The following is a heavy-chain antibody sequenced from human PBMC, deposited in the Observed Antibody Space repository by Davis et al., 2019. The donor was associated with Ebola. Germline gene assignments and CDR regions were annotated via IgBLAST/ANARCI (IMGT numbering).Heavy chain of an antibody. Sequence: HSQTPSLTRAISGDSVSVNSGGWNWIRQSPSRGLEWLGRTSYNSKWNNGYAVSVKSRITINPDTSRNHFSLQLNSVTPEDTAVYYCARGWLRGPFDYWGQGTLVTVSS. CDR1: GDSVSVNSGG. V-gene: IGHV6-1*01. J-gene: IGHJ4*02. CDR3: ARGWLRGPFDY. D-gene: IGHD3-9*01. CDR2: TSYNSKWNN.